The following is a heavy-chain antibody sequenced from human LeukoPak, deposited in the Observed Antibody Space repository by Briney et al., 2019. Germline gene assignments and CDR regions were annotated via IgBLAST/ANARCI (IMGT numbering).Heavy chain of an antibody. CDR2: IRYDGSNK. V-gene: IGHV3-30*02. D-gene: IGHD6-19*01. CDR3: VREVSGWPNNWFDP. CDR1: GFTFSSYD. Sequence: PGGSLRLSCAASGFTFSSYDMHWVRQAPGKGLEWVAFIRYDGSNKYYADSVKGRFTISRDNSKNTLYLQMNSLRAEDTAVYYCVREVSGWPNNWFDPWGQGTLVTVSS. J-gene: IGHJ5*02.